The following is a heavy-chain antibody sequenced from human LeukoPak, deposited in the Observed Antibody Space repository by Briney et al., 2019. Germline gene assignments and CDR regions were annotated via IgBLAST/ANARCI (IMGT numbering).Heavy chain of an antibody. J-gene: IGHJ6*03. V-gene: IGHV1-69*06. Sequence: GASVKVSCKASGGTFSSYAISWVRQAPGQGLEWMGGIIPIFGTANYAQKFQGRVTITADKSTSTAYMELSSLRSEDTAVYYCAGAQLERQYYYYYYYMDVWGKGTTVTVSS. CDR1: GGTFSSYA. D-gene: IGHD1-1*01. CDR2: IIPIFGTA. CDR3: AGAQLERQYYYYYYYMDV.